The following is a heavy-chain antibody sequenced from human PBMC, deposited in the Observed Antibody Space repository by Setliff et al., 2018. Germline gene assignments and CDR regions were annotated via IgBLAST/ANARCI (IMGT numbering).Heavy chain of an antibody. Sequence: VKVSCESSAYIFNSYGISWVRQAPGQGLEWMGWIGVYTGHTSFAQKFEDRVSMSTDKSTNMAYMELRGLRFDDTDVYYCLRLVRYRSRTTCQRTPGDEGWGQGTLVTVSS. V-gene: IGHV1-18*01. J-gene: IGHJ4*02. CDR1: AYIFNSYG. CDR3: LRLVRYRSRTTCQRTPGDEG. CDR2: IGVYTGHT. D-gene: IGHD3-16*02.